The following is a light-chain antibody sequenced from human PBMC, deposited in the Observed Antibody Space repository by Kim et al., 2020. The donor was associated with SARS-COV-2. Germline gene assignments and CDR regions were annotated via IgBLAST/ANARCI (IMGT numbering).Light chain of an antibody. J-gene: IGKJ2*01. V-gene: IGKV3-20*01. CDR3: QQYGASPYT. CDR1: QTITSNY. Sequence: EIVLTQSPGTLFLSPGDRATLSCRASQTITSNYVAWFHQRPGQPPRLLIYAASSRAPAVPDRFSGSGSETEFTLTIRRLDPEDFGVFYCQQYGASPYTFCQGTKLEI. CDR2: AAS.